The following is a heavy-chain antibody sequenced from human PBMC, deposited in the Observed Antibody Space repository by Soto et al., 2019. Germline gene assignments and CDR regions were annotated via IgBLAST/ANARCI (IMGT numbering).Heavy chain of an antibody. CDR1: GFTFSNYG. Sequence: QVQLVESGGGVVQPGRALRLSCAASGFTFSNYGMHWVRQAPGKGLEWVALITFDGSKTYFVDSVKGRFTISRANSKNTLSLQRNSLRPEDTAVYYCARGLEYVPYGMDVWGQGTTVSVSS. CDR3: ARGLEYVPYGMDV. D-gene: IGHD1-1*01. V-gene: IGHV3-30*03. CDR2: ITFDGSKT. J-gene: IGHJ6*02.